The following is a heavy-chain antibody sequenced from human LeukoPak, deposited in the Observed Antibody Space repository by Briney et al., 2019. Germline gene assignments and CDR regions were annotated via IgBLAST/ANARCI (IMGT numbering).Heavy chain of an antibody. J-gene: IGHJ6*02. D-gene: IGHD2-2*01. CDR3: ARARIVVVPAAIARLYYYYGMDV. Sequence: LSLTCAVYGGSFSGYYMSWIRQAPGKGLEWVSYISSSGSTIYYADSVKGRFTISRDNAKNSLYLQMNSLRAEDTAVYYCARARIVVVPAAIARLYYYYGMDVWGQGTTVTVSS. CDR1: GGSFSGYY. V-gene: IGHV3-11*01. CDR2: ISSSGSTI.